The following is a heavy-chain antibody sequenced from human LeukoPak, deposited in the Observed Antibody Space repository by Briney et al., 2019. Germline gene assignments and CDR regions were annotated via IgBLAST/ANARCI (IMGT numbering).Heavy chain of an antibody. CDR1: GFTFSSYS. J-gene: IGHJ4*02. CDR2: ISSSSSTI. CDR3: ARASYSSSPWHFDY. D-gene: IGHD6-6*01. Sequence: QAGGSLRLSCAASGFTFSSYSMNWVRQAPGKGLEWVSYISSSSSTIYYADSVKGRFTISRDNAKNSLYLQMNSLRAEGTAVYYCARASYSSSPWHFDYWGQGTLVTVSS. V-gene: IGHV3-48*01.